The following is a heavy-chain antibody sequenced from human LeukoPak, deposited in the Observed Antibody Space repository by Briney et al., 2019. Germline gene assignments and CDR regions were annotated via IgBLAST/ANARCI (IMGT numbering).Heavy chain of an antibody. D-gene: IGHD3-10*01. V-gene: IGHV3-11*01. J-gene: IGHJ4*02. CDR3: ARDAVTMVRGVNY. CDR1: GYTFSDYY. Sequence: PGGSLRLSCAASGYTFSDYYMSWIRQAPGKGLEWVSYISSSGSTIYYADSVKGRFTISRDNAKNSLYLQMNSLRAEDTAVYYCARDAVTMVRGVNYWGQGTLVTVSS. CDR2: ISSSGSTI.